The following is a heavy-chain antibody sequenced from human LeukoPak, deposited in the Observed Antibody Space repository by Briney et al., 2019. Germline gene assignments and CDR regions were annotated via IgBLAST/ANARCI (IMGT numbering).Heavy chain of an antibody. Sequence: SSETLSLTCAVFGGSFSGYYWSWIRQPPGKGLEWIGEINHSGSINYNSSLKSRVTISVDTSKNQFSLRLSSVTAADTAVYDCASYFGGSVPFDPWGQGTLVTVSS. D-gene: IGHD2-21*01. V-gene: IGHV4-34*01. CDR1: GGSFSGYY. CDR3: ASYFGGSVPFDP. CDR2: INHSGSI. J-gene: IGHJ5*02.